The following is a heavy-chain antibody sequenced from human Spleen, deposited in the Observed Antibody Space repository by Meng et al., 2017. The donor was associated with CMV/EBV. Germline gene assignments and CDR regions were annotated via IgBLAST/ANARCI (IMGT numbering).Heavy chain of an antibody. V-gene: IGHV2-70D*14. CDR3: ARILSAAGPNDAFDI. CDR2: IDWDDEK. D-gene: IGHD6-13*01. Sequence: SGPTLVKPTQTLTLTCSISGFSLSSSGMRVNWIRQPPGKALEWLARIDWDDEKFYNTSLKTRLTISKDTSKNQVVLTMTNMDPVDTATYFCARILSAAGPNDAFDIWGQGTMVTVSS. CDR1: GFSLSSSGMR. J-gene: IGHJ3*02.